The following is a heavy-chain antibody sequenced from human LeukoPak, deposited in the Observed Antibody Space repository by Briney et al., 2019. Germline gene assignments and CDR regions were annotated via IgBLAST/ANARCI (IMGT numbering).Heavy chain of an antibody. CDR1: RGSINSSNYY. CDR3: ARDDGDFANYYGMDV. Sequence: AETLSLTCTVSRGSINSSNYYWAWIRQPPGEGLEWICIIYYGGNTYYNPSLRSRITISIDTSRNQFSLNLRSVTAADSAVYYCARDDGDFANYYGMDVWGPGTKVTASS. V-gene: IGHV4-39*07. CDR2: IYYGGNT. J-gene: IGHJ6*02.